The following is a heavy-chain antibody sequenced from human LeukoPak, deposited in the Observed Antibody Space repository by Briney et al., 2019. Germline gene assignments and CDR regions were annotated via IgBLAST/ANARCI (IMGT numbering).Heavy chain of an antibody. V-gene: IGHV1-18*04. Sequence: GASVKVSCKASGYTFTSYGISWVRQARGQGLEWMGWISAYYGNTNYAQKLQGRVTMTTDTSTTTAYMELRTLTSDDTAVYYCARDDGDETSHPYTSSCTFDYWGQGTPVTVSS. CDR3: ARDDGDETSHPYTSSCTFDY. CDR1: GYTFTSYG. J-gene: IGHJ4*02. CDR2: ISAYYGNT. D-gene: IGHD6-13*01.